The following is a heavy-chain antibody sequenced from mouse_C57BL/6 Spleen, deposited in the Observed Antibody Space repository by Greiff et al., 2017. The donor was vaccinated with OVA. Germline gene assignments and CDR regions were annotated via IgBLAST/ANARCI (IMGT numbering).Heavy chain of an antibody. V-gene: IGHV5-16*01. Sequence: DVKLVESAGGLVQPGRSMKLSCTASGFTFSDYYMAWVRQVPEKGLEWVANINYDGSSTYYLDSLKSRFIISRDNAKNILYLQMSSLKSEDTATYYCARGGITTVVDWYFDVWGTGTTVTVSS. CDR3: ARGGITTVVDWYFDV. J-gene: IGHJ1*03. CDR2: INYDGSST. CDR1: GFTFSDYY. D-gene: IGHD1-1*01.